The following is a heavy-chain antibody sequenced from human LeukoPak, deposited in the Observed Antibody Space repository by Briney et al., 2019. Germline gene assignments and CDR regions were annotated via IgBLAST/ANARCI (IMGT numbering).Heavy chain of an antibody. Sequence: SETPSLTCTVSGGSISSYYWSWIRQPPGEGLEWIGYIYYSGSTNYNPSLKSRVTISVDTSKNQFSLKLSSVTAADTAVYYCARERAVAGLDYWGQGTLVTVSS. V-gene: IGHV4-59*01. D-gene: IGHD6-19*01. J-gene: IGHJ4*02. CDR1: GGSISSYY. CDR2: IYYSGST. CDR3: ARERAVAGLDY.